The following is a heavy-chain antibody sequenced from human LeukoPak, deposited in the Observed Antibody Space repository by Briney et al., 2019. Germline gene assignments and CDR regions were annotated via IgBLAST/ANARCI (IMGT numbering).Heavy chain of an antibody. CDR2: INPNTGVT. J-gene: IGHJ3*02. CDR3: ARDGDAGAFDI. D-gene: IGHD7-27*01. V-gene: IGHV1-2*02. CDR1: GYTFSDHY. Sequence: ASVKVSCKASGYTFSDHYIHWVRQAPGQGLEWMGWINPNTGVTNYAQKFQGRVTMTRDTSISTAYMELSRLGSDDTAVYYCARDGDAGAFDIWGQGTMVTVSS.